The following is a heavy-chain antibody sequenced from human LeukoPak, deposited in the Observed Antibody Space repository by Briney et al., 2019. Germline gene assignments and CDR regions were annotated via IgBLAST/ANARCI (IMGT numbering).Heavy chain of an antibody. V-gene: IGHV4-39*01. CDR3: ARHSGPYSSSWFDY. Sequence: SETLSLTCTVSGGSISSSTNYWGWIRQPPGRGLEWIGSVYYSGSTYYNPSLKSRVTISVDTSKNQFSLKLSSVTAADTAVYYCARHSGPYSSSWFDYWGQGTLVTVSS. D-gene: IGHD6-13*01. CDR2: VYYSGST. J-gene: IGHJ4*02. CDR1: GGSISSSTNY.